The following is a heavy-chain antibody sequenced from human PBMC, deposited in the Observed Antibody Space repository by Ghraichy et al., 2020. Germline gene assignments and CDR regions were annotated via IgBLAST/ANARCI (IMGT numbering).Heavy chain of an antibody. CDR3: AKDLGAAAGTFDYYYYYGMDV. D-gene: IGHD6-13*01. Sequence: GESLNISCAASGFTFSSYGMHWVRQAPGKGLEWVAVISYDGSNKYYADSVKGRFTISRDNSKNTLYLQMNSLRAEDTAVYYCAKDLGAAAGTFDYYYYYGMDVWGQGTTVTVSS. J-gene: IGHJ6*02. V-gene: IGHV3-30*18. CDR2: ISYDGSNK. CDR1: GFTFSSYG.